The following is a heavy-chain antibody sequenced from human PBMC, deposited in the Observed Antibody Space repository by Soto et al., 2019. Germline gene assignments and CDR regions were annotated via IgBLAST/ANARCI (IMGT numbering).Heavy chain of an antibody. V-gene: IGHV4-39*01. Sequence: SETLSLTCIVSGGSINSSSYFWVWVRHPPGKGLEWIGSIYYSGSTYYNPSLRSRVTISVDTSKNQFSLKLSSVTAADTAVFYCARHYSSGSRNWFDPWGQGTLVTVSS. CDR3: ARHYSSGSRNWFDP. CDR2: IYYSGST. J-gene: IGHJ5*02. D-gene: IGHD6-19*01. CDR1: GGSINSSSYF.